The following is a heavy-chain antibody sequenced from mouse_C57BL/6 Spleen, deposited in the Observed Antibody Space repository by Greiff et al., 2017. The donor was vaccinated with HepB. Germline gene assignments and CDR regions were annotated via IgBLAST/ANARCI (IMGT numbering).Heavy chain of an antibody. Sequence: EVMLVESGGGLVKPGGSLKLSCAASGFTFSDYGMHWVRQAPEKGLEWVAYISSGSSTIYYADTVKGRFTISRDNAKNTLFLQMTSLRSEDTAMYYCARITTVVAPMDYWGQGTSVTVSS. J-gene: IGHJ4*01. CDR2: ISSGSSTI. CDR1: GFTFSDYG. V-gene: IGHV5-17*01. CDR3: ARITTVVAPMDY. D-gene: IGHD1-1*01.